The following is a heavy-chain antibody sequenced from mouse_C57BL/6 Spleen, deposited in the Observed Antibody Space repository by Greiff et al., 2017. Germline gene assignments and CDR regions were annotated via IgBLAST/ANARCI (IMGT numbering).Heavy chain of an antibody. J-gene: IGHJ1*03. D-gene: IGHD2-4*01. CDR1: GYTFTSYW. CDR3: AINYDYDGDWYFCV. Sequence: VQLQQSGAELVKPGASVKVSCKASGYTFTSYWMHWVKQRPGQGLEWIGRIHPSDSDTNYNQKFKGKATLTVDKSSSTAYMPLSSLTSEDSAVEYWAINYDYDGDWYFCVGGTGAKVT. V-gene: IGHV1-74*01. CDR2: IHPSDSDT.